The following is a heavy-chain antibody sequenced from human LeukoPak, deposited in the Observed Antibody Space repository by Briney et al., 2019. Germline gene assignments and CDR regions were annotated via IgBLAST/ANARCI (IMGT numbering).Heavy chain of an antibody. CDR3: AEGCNHGSILYY. CDR2: IDQYGRAK. V-gene: IGHV3-7*01. Sequence: GGSLRLSCAASGFTFSNYWMSWVRQAPGKGLEWVASIDQYGRAKYYVDSVRGRFTFSRDNTKNSLHLQMNSLRAEDTAVYYFAEGCNHGSILYYWGQGTPVVDSS. J-gene: IGHJ4*02. CDR1: GFTFSNYW. D-gene: IGHD3-10*01.